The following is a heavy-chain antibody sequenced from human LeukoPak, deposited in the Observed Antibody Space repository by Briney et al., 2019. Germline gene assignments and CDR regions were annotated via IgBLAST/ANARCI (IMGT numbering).Heavy chain of an antibody. V-gene: IGHV4-39*01. J-gene: IGHJ4*02. Sequence: SETLSLTXTVSGGSISSSSYYWGWIRQPPGKGLEWNGSIYYSGSTYYNPSLKSRVTISVDTSKNQFSLKLSSVTAADTAVYYCARHSTMALTDFDYWGQGTLVTVSS. D-gene: IGHD3-10*01. CDR2: IYYSGST. CDR1: GGSISSSSYY. CDR3: ARHSTMALTDFDY.